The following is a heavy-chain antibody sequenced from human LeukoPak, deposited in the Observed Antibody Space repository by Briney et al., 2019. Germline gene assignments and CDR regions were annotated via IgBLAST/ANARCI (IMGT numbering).Heavy chain of an antibody. J-gene: IGHJ3*02. CDR3: ARVLSIDAFDI. V-gene: IGHV1-18*01. CDR2: ISAYNGST. D-gene: IGHD2/OR15-2a*01. Sequence: ASVKVSCKASGGTSSSYAISWVRQAPGQGLEWMGWISAYNGSTNYAQKLQGRVTMTTDTSTSTAYMELRSLRSDDTAVYYCARVLSIDAFDIWGQGTMVTVSS. CDR1: GGTSSSYA.